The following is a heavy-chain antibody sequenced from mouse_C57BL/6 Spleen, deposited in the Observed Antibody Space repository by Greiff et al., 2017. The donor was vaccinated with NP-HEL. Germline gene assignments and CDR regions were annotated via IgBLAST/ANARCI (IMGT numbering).Heavy chain of an antibody. CDR1: GFSLTSYG. J-gene: IGHJ2*01. CDR2: IWSGGST. CDR3: ARLDSSGYDYFDY. D-gene: IGHD3-2*02. Sequence: QVQLQQSGPGLVQPSQSLSITCTVSGFSLTSYGVHWVRQSPGKGLEWLGVIWSGGSTDYNAAFISRLSISKDNSKSQVFFKMNSLQADDTAIYYCARLDSSGYDYFDYWGQGTTLTVSS. V-gene: IGHV2-2*01.